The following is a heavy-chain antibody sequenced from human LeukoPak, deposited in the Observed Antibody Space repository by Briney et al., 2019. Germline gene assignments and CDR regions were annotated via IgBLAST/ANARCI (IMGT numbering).Heavy chain of an antibody. D-gene: IGHD3-22*01. CDR2: INNSGST. CDR3: ARAKAGSSGYNFAFDI. CDR1: GGSFSGYH. V-gene: IGHV4-34*01. Sequence: SETLSLTCGVYGGSFSGYHWTWIRQPPGKGLEWIGEINNSGSTNYNPSLKSRVIISLDTSKTQVSLKLTSVTAADTAVYYCARAKAGSSGYNFAFDIWGQGTMVTVSS. J-gene: IGHJ3*02.